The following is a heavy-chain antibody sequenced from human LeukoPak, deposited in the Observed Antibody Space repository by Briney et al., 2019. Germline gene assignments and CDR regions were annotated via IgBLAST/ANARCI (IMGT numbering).Heavy chain of an antibody. D-gene: IGHD2-15*01. Sequence: GASVKVSCKASGYTFTNYAVHWVRQSPGHRLEWMGWINTGNRSTKYSQEVQDRGTITRDTSATTAYMELSSLISEDMAVYYCVRGCSGRSCHGYQLDPWGQGTLVT. CDR1: GYTFTNYA. V-gene: IGHV1-3*03. CDR2: INTGNRST. CDR3: VRGCSGRSCHGYQLDP. J-gene: IGHJ5*01.